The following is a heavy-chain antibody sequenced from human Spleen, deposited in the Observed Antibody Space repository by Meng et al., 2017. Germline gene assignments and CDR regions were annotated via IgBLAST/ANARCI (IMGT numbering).Heavy chain of an antibody. CDR2: INHSGST. J-gene: IGHJ5*02. V-gene: IGHV4-34*01. CDR1: GGSFSGYY. CDR3: ARVCPVDSSSPSPGWFDP. D-gene: IGHD6-13*01. Sequence: FNPSGHLAPTCAVYGGSFSGYYWSWIRQPPGKGLEWIGEINHSGSTNYNPSLKSRVPISVDTSQNNLSLKLSSVTAADSAVYYCARVCPVDSSSPSPGWFDPWGQGTLVTASS.